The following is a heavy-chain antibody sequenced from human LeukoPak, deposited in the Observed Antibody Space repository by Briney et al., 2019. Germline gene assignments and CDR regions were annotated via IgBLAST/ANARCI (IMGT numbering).Heavy chain of an antibody. CDR1: GFXFSSYW. Sequence: GGSLRLSCEASGFXFSSYWMHWVRQAPGKGLVWVSRINSDGSSTSYADSVKGRFTISRDNAKNTLYLQMNSLRAEDTAVYYCARELGSAAAFDIWGQGTMVTVSS. V-gene: IGHV3-74*01. D-gene: IGHD3-10*01. CDR2: INSDGSST. CDR3: ARELGSAAAFDI. J-gene: IGHJ3*02.